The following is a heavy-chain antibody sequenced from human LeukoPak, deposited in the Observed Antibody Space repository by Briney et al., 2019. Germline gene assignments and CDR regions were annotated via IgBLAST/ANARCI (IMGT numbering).Heavy chain of an antibody. D-gene: IGHD2-2*01. CDR2: MNPNSGNT. Sequence: ASVKVSCKASGYTFTSYDINWVRQATGQGLEWMGWMNPNSGNTGYAQKFQGRVTMTRNTSISTAYMELSSLRSEDTAVYYCARGFVFFRLLPAAVRGRYYFDYWGQGTLVTVYS. CDR3: ARGFVFFRLLPAAVRGRYYFDY. V-gene: IGHV1-8*01. J-gene: IGHJ4*02. CDR1: GYTFTSYD.